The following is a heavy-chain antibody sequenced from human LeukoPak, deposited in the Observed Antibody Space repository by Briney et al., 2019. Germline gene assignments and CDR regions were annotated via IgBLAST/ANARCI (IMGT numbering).Heavy chain of an antibody. V-gene: IGHV4-59*11. CDR1: GGSISSHY. CDR3: VRDHEVITPAVGHWFDP. D-gene: IGHD4-23*01. Sequence: TSETLSLTCTVSGGSISSHYWSWIRQPPGKGLEWIGYIHYTGHTRYNPSLTNRVSVSADTSKNQFSLILNSLTTADTAVYYCVRDHEVITPAVGHWFDPWGQGPSHRLL. CDR2: IHYTGHT. J-gene: IGHJ5*02.